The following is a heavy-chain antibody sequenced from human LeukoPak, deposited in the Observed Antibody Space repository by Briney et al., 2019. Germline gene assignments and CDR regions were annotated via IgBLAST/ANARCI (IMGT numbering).Heavy chain of an antibody. D-gene: IGHD5-12*01. CDR3: VRDGGISGYDLLDY. J-gene: IGHJ4*02. CDR1: GFTFSRYW. V-gene: IGHV3-7*01. CDR2: INQDGSEE. Sequence: GGSLRLSCAPSGFTFSRYWMTWVRQAPGKGLEWVAHINQDGSEENYVDSVKARFTISRGNAKNSLYVQMNSLRARDTAVYYCVRDGGISGYDLLDYWGQGNLVTVSS.